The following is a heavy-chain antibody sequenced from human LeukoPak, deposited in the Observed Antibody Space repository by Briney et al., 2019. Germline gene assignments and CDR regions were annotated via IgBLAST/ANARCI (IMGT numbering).Heavy chain of an antibody. CDR1: GFTFSSSL. V-gene: IGHV3-33*08. CDR3: ARDGSWYFDY. D-gene: IGHD6-13*01. Sequence: GGSLRLSCAASGFTFSSSLMSWVRQAPGKGLEWVAVIWYDGSNKYYADSVKGRFTISRDNSKNTLYLQMNSLRAEDTAVYYCARDGSWYFDYWGRGTLVTVSS. CDR2: IWYDGSNK. J-gene: IGHJ4*02.